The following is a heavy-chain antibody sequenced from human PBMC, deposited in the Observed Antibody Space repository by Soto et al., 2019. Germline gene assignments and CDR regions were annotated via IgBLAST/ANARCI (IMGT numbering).Heavy chain of an antibody. CDR1: GYSFTAYF. Sequence: ASVKVSCKASGYSFTAYFMHWVRQAPGQGLEWMGIVNPNSGTTTYAQKLQGRVTMTTDTSTSTPYMELRSLRSDDTAVYYCARDSPSPAAAGINNNWFDPWGQGTLVTVSS. D-gene: IGHD6-13*01. V-gene: IGHV1-46*01. J-gene: IGHJ5*02. CDR3: ARDSPSPAAAGINNNWFDP. CDR2: VNPNSGTT.